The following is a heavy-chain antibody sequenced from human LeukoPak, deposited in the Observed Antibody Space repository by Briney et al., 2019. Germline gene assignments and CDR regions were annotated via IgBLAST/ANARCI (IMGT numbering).Heavy chain of an antibody. D-gene: IGHD1/OR15-1a*01. CDR2: ISSSSSYI. J-gene: IGHJ3*02. V-gene: IGHV3-21*01. CDR3: AVSNNGFFDI. Sequence: PGKGLEWVSSISSSSSYIYYADSVKGRFTISRDNAKNSLYLQMNSLRAEDTAVYYCAVSNNGFFDIWGQGTMVTVSS.